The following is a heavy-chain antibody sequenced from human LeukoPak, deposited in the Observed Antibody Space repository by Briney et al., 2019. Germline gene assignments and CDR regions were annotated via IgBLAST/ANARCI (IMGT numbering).Heavy chain of an antibody. Sequence: SETLSLTCAVYGGSFSGYYWSWIRQPPGKRLEWIGEINHSGSTNYNPSLKSRVTISVDTSKNQFSLKLSSVTAADTAVYYCARVATVAGPFDYWGQGTLVTVSS. CDR3: ARVATVAGPFDY. V-gene: IGHV4-34*01. J-gene: IGHJ4*02. CDR1: GGSFSGYY. D-gene: IGHD6-19*01. CDR2: INHSGST.